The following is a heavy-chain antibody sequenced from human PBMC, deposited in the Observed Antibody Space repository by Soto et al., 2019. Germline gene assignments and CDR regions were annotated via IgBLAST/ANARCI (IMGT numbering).Heavy chain of an antibody. J-gene: IGHJ4*02. CDR3: ARVSGYYLPDY. CDR2: INAGNGNT. CDR1: GYTFTNYA. D-gene: IGHD5-12*01. Sequence: QVQLVQSGAEEKKPGASVKVSCKASGYTFTNYAMHWVRQAPGQRLEWMGWINAGNGNTKYSQKFQGRVTLTRDTSATTAYMELSSLRPEDTAVYYCARVSGYYLPDYWGQGTLVTVSS. V-gene: IGHV1-3*05.